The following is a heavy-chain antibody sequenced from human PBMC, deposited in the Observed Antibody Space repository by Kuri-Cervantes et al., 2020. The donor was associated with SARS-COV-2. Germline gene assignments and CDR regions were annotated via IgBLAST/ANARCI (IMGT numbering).Heavy chain of an antibody. Sequence: ASVKVSCKASGYTFTGYYMHWVRQAPGQGLEWMGWIDPNSGGTNYAQKFQGWVTMTRGTSISTVYMELSRLRSDDTAVYYCARGMVRGLIQSYYYGMDVWGQGTTVTVSS. CDR1: GYTFTGYY. V-gene: IGHV1-2*04. CDR2: IDPNSGGT. D-gene: IGHD3-10*01. CDR3: ARGMVRGLIQSYYYGMDV. J-gene: IGHJ6*02.